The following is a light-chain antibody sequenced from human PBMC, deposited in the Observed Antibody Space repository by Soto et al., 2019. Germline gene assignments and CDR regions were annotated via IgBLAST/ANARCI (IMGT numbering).Light chain of an antibody. Sequence: DIQMTQSPSTLSASVGDRVTITCRASQKVNNCLAWYQQKPGKAPKLLIHKASNLESGVPSRFSGSGSGTVFSLTISSLQPDDFATYYCQQYNSYWTFGQGTKVEIK. CDR1: QKVNNC. CDR3: QQYNSYWT. CDR2: KAS. V-gene: IGKV1-5*03. J-gene: IGKJ1*01.